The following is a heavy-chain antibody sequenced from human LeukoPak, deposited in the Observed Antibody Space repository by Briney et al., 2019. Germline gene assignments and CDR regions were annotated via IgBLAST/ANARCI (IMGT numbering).Heavy chain of an antibody. D-gene: IGHD2-15*01. J-gene: IGHJ2*01. Sequence: GGSLRLSCAASGFTFTSYAMTWVRQAPGKGLGWVSAISSSGGSTYYADSVKGRFTISRDNSMNTQMNSLRVDDTAVFYCAREVLVVAATTFWYFDLWGRGTLVTVSS. CDR1: GFTFTSYA. V-gene: IGHV3-23*01. CDR3: AREVLVVAATTFWYFDL. CDR2: ISSSGGST.